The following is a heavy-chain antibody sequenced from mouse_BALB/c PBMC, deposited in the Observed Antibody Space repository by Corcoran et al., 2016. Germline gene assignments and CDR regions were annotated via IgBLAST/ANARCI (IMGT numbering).Heavy chain of an antibody. Sequence: EVQLQQSGAELVRPGALVKLSCKASGFNIKDYYMHWVKQRPEQGLEWIGWIDPENGNTIYDPKFQGKASITADTSSNKAYLQLSSLTSEDTAVYDCARNGNFDYWGQGTTLTVSS. V-gene: IGHV14-1*02. CDR3: ARNGNFDY. CDR2: IDPENGNT. J-gene: IGHJ2*01. CDR1: GFNIKDYY. D-gene: IGHD2-1*01.